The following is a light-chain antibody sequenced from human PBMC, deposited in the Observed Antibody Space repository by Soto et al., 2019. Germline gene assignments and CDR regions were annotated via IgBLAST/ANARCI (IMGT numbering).Light chain of an antibody. CDR2: GAS. CDR1: QSISSTY. Sequence: EIVLTQSPGTLSLSPGERATLSYRASQSISSTYVAWYQQKPGQAPRLLIYGASSRATGIADRFSGSGSGTDFTLTISRLEPEDFAVYYCQHYGSTPRTFGQGTKVDIK. J-gene: IGKJ1*01. V-gene: IGKV3-20*01. CDR3: QHYGSTPRT.